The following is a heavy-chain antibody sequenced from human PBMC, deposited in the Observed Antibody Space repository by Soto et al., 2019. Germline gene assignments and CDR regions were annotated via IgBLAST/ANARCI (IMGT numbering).Heavy chain of an antibody. CDR1: GFTFSSYA. CDR2: ISGSGGST. J-gene: IGHJ4*02. V-gene: IGHV3-23*01. CDR3: AKHTVATIFGVVISPYFDY. Sequence: GGSLRLSCAASGFTFSSYAMSWVRQAPGKGLEWVSAISGSGGSTYYADSVKGRFTISRDNSKNTLYLQMNSLRAEDTAVYYCAKHTVATIFGVVISPYFDYWGQGTLVTVSS. D-gene: IGHD3-3*01.